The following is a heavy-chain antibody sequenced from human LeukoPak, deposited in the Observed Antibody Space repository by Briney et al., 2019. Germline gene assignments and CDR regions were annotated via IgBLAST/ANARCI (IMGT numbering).Heavy chain of an antibody. CDR1: GGSISSYY. Sequence: SETLSLTCTVSGGSISSYYWSWIRQPPGKGLEWIGYIYYSGSTNYNPSLKSRVTISVDTSKNQFSLKLSSVTAAGTAVYYCARSDLYSNYGLWYYYGMDVWGQGTTVTVSS. CDR2: IYYSGST. V-gene: IGHV4-59*08. CDR3: ARSDLYSNYGLWYYYGMDV. D-gene: IGHD4-11*01. J-gene: IGHJ6*02.